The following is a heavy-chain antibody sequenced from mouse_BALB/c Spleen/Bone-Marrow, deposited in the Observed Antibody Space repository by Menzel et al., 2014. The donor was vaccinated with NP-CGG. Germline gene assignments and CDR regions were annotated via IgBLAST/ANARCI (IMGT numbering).Heavy chain of an antibody. Sequence: ESGPGLVKPSQTVSLTCTVTGISITTGNYGWSWIRQFPGNKLEWIGYIYYSGTITYNPSLTSRTTITRDTSENQFFLEMNSLTAEDTATYYCARYGNYFGYWGQGTTLTVSS. D-gene: IGHD2-1*01. CDR2: IYYSGTI. CDR1: GISITTGNYG. CDR3: ARYGNYFGY. J-gene: IGHJ2*01. V-gene: IGHV3-5*02.